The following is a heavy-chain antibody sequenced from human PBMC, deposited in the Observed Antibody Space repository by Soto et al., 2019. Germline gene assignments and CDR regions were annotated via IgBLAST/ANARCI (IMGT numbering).Heavy chain of an antibody. CDR3: AKDRGSALGVITD. V-gene: IGHV3-30-3*01. CDR2: ISYDGSNK. Sequence: QVQLVESGGGVVQPGRSLRLSCAASGFTFSSYAMHWVRQAPGKGLEWVAVISYDGSNKYYADSVKGRFTISRDNSKNTLYLQMNSLRTEDTAYYYCAKDRGSALGVITDWGQGTLVTVSS. CDR1: GFTFSSYA. D-gene: IGHD3-10*01. J-gene: IGHJ4*02.